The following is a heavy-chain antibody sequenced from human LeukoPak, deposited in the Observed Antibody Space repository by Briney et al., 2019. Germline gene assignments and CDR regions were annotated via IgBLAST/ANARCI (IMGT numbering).Heavy chain of an antibody. Sequence: ASVKVSCKASGYTFTSNYIHWVRQAPGQGLEWMGMIYPRDGSTSYAQKFQGRVTVTRDTSTSTVHMELSGLRSEDTAVYYCARVGDTAMVYDAFDIWGQGTMVTVSS. CDR3: ARVGDTAMVYDAFDI. CDR2: IYPRDGST. V-gene: IGHV1-46*01. D-gene: IGHD5-18*01. CDR1: GYTFTSNY. J-gene: IGHJ3*02.